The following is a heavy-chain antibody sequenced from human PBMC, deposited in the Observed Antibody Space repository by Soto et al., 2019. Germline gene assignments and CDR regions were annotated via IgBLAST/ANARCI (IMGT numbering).Heavy chain of an antibody. V-gene: IGHV3-30*18. D-gene: IGHD4-4*01. CDR1: GFTFSSYG. J-gene: IGHJ5*02. CDR2: ISYDGSNK. CDR3: AKEKPDYSTHNWFDP. Sequence: QVQLVESGGGVVQPGRSLRLSCAASGFTFSSYGMHWVRQAPGKGLEWVAVISYDGSNKYYADSVKGRFTISRDNSKNTLYLQMNSLRAEDTAVYYCAKEKPDYSTHNWFDPWGQGTLVTVSS.